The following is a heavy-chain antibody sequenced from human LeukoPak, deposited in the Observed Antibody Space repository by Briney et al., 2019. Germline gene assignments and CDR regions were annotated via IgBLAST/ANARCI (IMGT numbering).Heavy chain of an antibody. J-gene: IGHJ4*02. D-gene: IGHD3-10*01. CDR3: AREEAGTYGFEY. V-gene: IGHV6-1*01. Sequence: SQTLSLTCAISGDSVSSNSAAWSWIRQSPSRGLQWLGRTYYRSKWYNDYAVSVKSRITINPDTSKNQFSLQLNSVSPEDTAVYYCAREEAGTYGFEYWGQGTLVTVSS. CDR2: TYYRSKWYN. CDR1: GDSVSSNSAA.